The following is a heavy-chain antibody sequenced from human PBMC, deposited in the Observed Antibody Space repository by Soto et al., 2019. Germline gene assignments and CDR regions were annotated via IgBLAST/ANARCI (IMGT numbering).Heavy chain of an antibody. Sequence: EVQLVESGGGLVKPGGSLRLSCAASGFTFSNAWMNWVRQAPGKGLEWVGRIKSKTDGGTTDYAAPVKGRFTISRDDSKNTLYLQMNSLTTEDTAVYYCTTSRRAFYYYYGMDVWGQGTTVTVSS. CDR3: TTSRRAFYYYYGMDV. CDR2: IKSKTDGGTT. J-gene: IGHJ6*02. CDR1: GFTFSNAW. V-gene: IGHV3-15*07.